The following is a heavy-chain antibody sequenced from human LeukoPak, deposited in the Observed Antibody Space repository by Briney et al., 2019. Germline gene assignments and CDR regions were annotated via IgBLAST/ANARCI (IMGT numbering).Heavy chain of an antibody. CDR2: ISGSGGST. Sequence: GGSLRLSCAASGFTFSSYAMSWVRQAPGKELEWVSAISGSGGSTYYADSVKGRFTISRDNSKNTLYLQMDSLGAEDTAVYYCARRAFYDSSGYYLFDYWGQGTLVTVSS. CDR3: ARRAFYDSSGYYLFDY. J-gene: IGHJ4*02. CDR1: GFTFSSYA. D-gene: IGHD3-22*01. V-gene: IGHV3-23*01.